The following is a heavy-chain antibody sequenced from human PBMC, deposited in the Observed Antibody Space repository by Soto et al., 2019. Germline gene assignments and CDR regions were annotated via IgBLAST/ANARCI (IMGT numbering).Heavy chain of an antibody. V-gene: IGHV1-24*01. CDR1: GYTLTELS. Sequence: QVQLVQSGAEVKKPGASVKVSCKVSGYTLTELSMHWVRQAPGKGLEWMGGFDPEDGETIYAQKFQGRVTMTEDTSPETASMELSSLRSEDTAVYYCATGEWERKIPTLKRQVMFDYWGQGTLVTVSS. CDR3: ATGEWERKIPTLKRQVMFDY. J-gene: IGHJ4*02. D-gene: IGHD1-26*01. CDR2: FDPEDGET.